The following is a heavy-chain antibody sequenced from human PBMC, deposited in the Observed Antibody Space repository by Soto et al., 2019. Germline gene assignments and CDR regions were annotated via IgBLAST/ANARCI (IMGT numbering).Heavy chain of an antibody. V-gene: IGHV4-4*02. CDR2: IYHSGTT. D-gene: IGHD5-12*01. CDR1: GGSIGPPDW. Sequence: QLQLQESGPGLVVPSETLSLTCGVSGGSIGPPDWWSWVRQSPGKGLEWLGGIYHSGTTNFNPSLKRRLTMAVYKYTSQFSLRLTSVTAAEAAVYFCVRVGGVGSIKVFFDPWVDGILVSV. J-gene: IGHJ5*02. CDR3: VRVGGVGSIKVFFDP.